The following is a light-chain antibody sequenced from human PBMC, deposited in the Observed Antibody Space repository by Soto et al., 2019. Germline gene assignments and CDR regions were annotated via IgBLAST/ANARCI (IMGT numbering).Light chain of an antibody. CDR1: QTISSW. Sequence: DIQMAQSPSTLSGSVGDRVTITCRANQTISSWLAWYQQKPGKAPKLLIYKAPTLKSGVPSRFSGSGSGTEFTLTISSLQPDDFATYYCQHYNSYSEAFGQGTKVDIK. J-gene: IGKJ1*01. CDR2: KAP. CDR3: QHYNSYSEA. V-gene: IGKV1-5*03.